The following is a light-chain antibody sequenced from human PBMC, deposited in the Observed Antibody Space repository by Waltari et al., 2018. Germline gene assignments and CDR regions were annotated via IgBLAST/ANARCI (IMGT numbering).Light chain of an antibody. J-gene: IGKJ2*01. CDR1: QNVNVY. CDR2: DAS. V-gene: IGKV3-11*01. CDR3: QQRSNWRT. Sequence: EIVLTQSPATLSLSPGERATLSCRASQNVNVYLAWYQQKPVQAPRLLTYDASNRAPGVPARVSGSGSGTDYTLTISSLEPEDFAVYYCQQRSNWRTVGQGTKLEIK.